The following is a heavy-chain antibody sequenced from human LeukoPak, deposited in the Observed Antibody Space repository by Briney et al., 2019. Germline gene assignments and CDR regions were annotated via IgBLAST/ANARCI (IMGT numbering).Heavy chain of an antibody. CDR2: ISSSSSTI. V-gene: IGHV3-48*01. CDR3: ARDEPYSSGMYYFDY. Sequence: GGSLRLSCAASGFTFSSYSMNWVRQAPGKGLEWVSYISSSSSTIYYADSVKGRFTISRDNAKNSLYLQMNSLRAEDTAVYYCARDEPYSSGMYYFDYWGQGTLVTVPS. CDR1: GFTFSSYS. J-gene: IGHJ4*02. D-gene: IGHD6-19*01.